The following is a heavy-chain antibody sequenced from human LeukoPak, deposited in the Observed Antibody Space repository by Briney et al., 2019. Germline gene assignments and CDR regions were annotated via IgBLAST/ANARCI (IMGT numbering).Heavy chain of an antibody. CDR2: IYYSGST. CDR3: ARAGGPYNWNYGDY. Sequence: SETLSLTCTVSGGSISSYYWSWIRQPPGKGLEWIGYIYYSGSTNYNPSLKSRVTISVDTSKNQFSLKLSSVTAADTAVYYCARAGGPYNWNYGDYWGQGTLVTVSS. D-gene: IGHD1-7*01. V-gene: IGHV4-59*08. J-gene: IGHJ4*02. CDR1: GGSISSYY.